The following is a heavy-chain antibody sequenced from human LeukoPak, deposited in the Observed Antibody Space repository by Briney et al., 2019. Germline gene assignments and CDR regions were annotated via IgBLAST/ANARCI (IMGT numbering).Heavy chain of an antibody. CDR3: AAIDSSGSGAFDI. J-gene: IGHJ3*02. V-gene: IGHV1-8*03. CDR2: MNPNSGNT. Sequence: ASVKVSGMASGYTFTSYDINRVRQATGQGLEWMGWMNPNSGNTGYAQKFQGRVTITRNTSIITAYMELSSLRSEDTAVYYCAAIDSSGSGAFDIWGQGTMVTVSS. CDR1: GYTFTSYD. D-gene: IGHD6-25*01.